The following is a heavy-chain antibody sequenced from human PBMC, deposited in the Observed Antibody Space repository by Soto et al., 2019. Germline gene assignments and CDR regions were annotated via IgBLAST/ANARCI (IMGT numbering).Heavy chain of an antibody. Sequence: EVQLLEAGGDLIQPGGSLRLSCAASGFTFSSYTMTWVRQAPGKGLEWVPAINGGGGSTYYADSVKGRFTLSRDNSKDKLYLQMNSLRAEDTAVYYCAKDKVCSGGSCYYDYWGQGTLVTVSS. CDR3: AKDKVCSGGSCYYDY. J-gene: IGHJ4*02. CDR1: GFTFSSYT. CDR2: INGGGGST. V-gene: IGHV3-23*01. D-gene: IGHD2-15*01.